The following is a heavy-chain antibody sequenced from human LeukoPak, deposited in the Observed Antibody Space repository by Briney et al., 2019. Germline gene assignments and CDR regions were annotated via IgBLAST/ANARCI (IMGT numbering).Heavy chain of an antibody. D-gene: IGHD2-21*02. CDR3: ARKKCGGDCNSFNWFDP. CDR2: ISYDGSNK. CDR1: GFTFSSYG. Sequence: GGSLRLSCAASGFTFSSYGMHWVRQAPGKGLEWVAVISYDGSNKYYADSVKGRFTISRDNSKNTLYLQMDSLRAEDTAVYYCARKKCGGDCNSFNWFDPWGQGTLVTVSS. J-gene: IGHJ5*02. V-gene: IGHV3-30*03.